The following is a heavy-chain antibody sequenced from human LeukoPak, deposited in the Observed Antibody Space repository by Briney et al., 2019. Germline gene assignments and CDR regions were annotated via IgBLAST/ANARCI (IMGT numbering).Heavy chain of an antibody. D-gene: IGHD6-19*01. CDR1: GGSISSYY. Sequence: SETLSLTCTVSGGSISSYYWSWIRQPPGKGLEWIGYIYYSGSTNYNPSLKSLVTISVDTSKNQFSLKLSSVTAADTAVYYCARGYRSGWYNWFDPWGQGTLVTVSS. V-gene: IGHV4-59*01. CDR2: IYYSGST. J-gene: IGHJ5*02. CDR3: ARGYRSGWYNWFDP.